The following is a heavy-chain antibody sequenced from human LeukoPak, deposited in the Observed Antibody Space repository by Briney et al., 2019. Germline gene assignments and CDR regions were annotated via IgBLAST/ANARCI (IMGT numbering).Heavy chain of an antibody. CDR2: IYYSGST. V-gene: IGHV4-59*08. D-gene: IGHD3-22*01. CDR1: GGSISSYY. Sequence: TSETLSLTCTVSGGSISSYYWSWIRQPPGKGLEWIGYIYYSGSTNYNPSLKSRVTISVDTSKNQFSLKLSSVTAADTAVYYCASLDSSGYIDYWGQGTLVTVSS. CDR3: ASLDSSGYIDY. J-gene: IGHJ4*02.